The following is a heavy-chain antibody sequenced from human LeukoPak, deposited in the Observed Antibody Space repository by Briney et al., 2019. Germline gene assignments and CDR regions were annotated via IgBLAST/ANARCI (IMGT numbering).Heavy chain of an antibody. J-gene: IGHJ4*02. V-gene: IGHV4-59*11. D-gene: IGHD2-21*02. CDR2: IYYGGST. CDR3: ARVAYCGGDCYPTFDY. Sequence: NTSETLSLTCSVSDGSISSHYWSWIRQPPGKGLEWIGYIYYGGSTNYNPSLKSRVTISVDTSKNQFSLKLSSVTAADTAVYYCARVAYCGGDCYPTFDYWGQGTLVTVSS. CDR1: DGSISSHY.